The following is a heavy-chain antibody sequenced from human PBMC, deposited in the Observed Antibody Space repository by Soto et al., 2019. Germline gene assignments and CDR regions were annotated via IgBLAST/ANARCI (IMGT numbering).Heavy chain of an antibody. V-gene: IGHV1-18*01. CDR1: GYTFTSYG. Sequence: QGQLVQSGAEVKEPGASVKVSCKASGYTFTSYGISWVRQAPGQGLEWMGWISAYNGNTNYAQKLQGRVTMTTDTSTSTAYMELRSLRSEDTAVYYCASSLLVGYGLEGESDWGQGTLVTVSS. J-gene: IGHJ4*02. CDR3: ASSLLVGYGLEGESD. D-gene: IGHD5-18*01. CDR2: ISAYNGNT.